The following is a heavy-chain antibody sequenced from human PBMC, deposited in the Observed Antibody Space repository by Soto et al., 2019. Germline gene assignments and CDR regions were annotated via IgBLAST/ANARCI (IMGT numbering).Heavy chain of an antibody. CDR1: EFSFSNYA. V-gene: IGHV3-33*01. CDR3: ARDRATMIDTYFDY. Sequence: GGSLRLSCAETEFSFSNYAMHGASQPLGKGLEWVAVIWFDGCEKYYADSVQGRFPISTDNSKNTLFLQMNSLRAEDTAMYYCARDRATMIDTYFDYWGQGTLVTSPQ. J-gene: IGHJ4*02. D-gene: IGHD3-22*01. CDR2: IWFDGCEK.